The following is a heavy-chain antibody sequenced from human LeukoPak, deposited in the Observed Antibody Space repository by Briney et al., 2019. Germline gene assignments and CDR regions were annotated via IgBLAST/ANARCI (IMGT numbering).Heavy chain of an antibody. CDR2: IYYSGTT. V-gene: IGHV4-59*08. J-gene: IGHJ4*02. CDR3: ARHSSSRGTSSLFDY. D-gene: IGHD2-2*01. CDR1: GGSMRNYY. Sequence: PSETLSLTCTVSGGSMRNYYWSWIRQSPGKGLEWIGYIYYSGTTKYDPSLQSRVTISLDTSKNQFSLKLSSVTAADTAVFYCARHSSSRGTSSLFDYWGQGTLVTVSS.